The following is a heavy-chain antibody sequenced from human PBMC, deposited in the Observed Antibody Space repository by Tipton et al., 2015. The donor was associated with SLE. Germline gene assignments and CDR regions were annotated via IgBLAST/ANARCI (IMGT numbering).Heavy chain of an antibody. V-gene: IGHV3-21*01. CDR2: ISGSSSYI. CDR1: GFTFSSYS. D-gene: IGHD2-15*01. J-gene: IGHJ4*02. CDR3: AKEQAGVASTGVDY. Sequence: SLRLSCAASGFTFSSYSMNWVRQAPGKGLEWVSSISGSSSYIYYADSVKGRFTISRDNAKNSLYLQMNSLRAEDTAVYYCAKEQAGVASTGVDYWGQGTLVTVPS.